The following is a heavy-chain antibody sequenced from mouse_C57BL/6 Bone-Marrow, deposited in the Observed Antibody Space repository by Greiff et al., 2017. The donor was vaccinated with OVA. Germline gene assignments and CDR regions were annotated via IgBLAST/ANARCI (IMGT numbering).Heavy chain of an antibody. D-gene: IGHD2-5*01. J-gene: IGHJ2*01. CDR3: TRSYRNYGDFDY. Sequence: QVQLQQSGAELVRPGASVTLSCKASGYTFTDYEMHWVKQTPVHGLEWIGAIDPETGGTAYNQKFKGKAILTADKSSSTAYMELRSLTSEDSAVYYWTRSYRNYGDFDYWGQGTTLTVSS. CDR2: IDPETGGT. V-gene: IGHV1-15*01. CDR1: GYTFTDYE.